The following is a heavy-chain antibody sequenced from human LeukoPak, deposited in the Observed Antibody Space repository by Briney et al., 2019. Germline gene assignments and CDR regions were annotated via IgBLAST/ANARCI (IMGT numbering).Heavy chain of an antibody. D-gene: IGHD6-13*01. CDR2: IYYSGST. V-gene: IGHV4-59*08. Sequence: SETLSLTCTVSGGSISSYYWSWIRQSPGKGLEWIGYIYYSGSTNYNPSLKSRVTISVDTSKNQFSLKLSSVTAADTAVYYCARFDSSSWYGYFDYWGQGTLVTVSS. CDR3: ARFDSSSWYGYFDY. J-gene: IGHJ4*02. CDR1: GGSISSYY.